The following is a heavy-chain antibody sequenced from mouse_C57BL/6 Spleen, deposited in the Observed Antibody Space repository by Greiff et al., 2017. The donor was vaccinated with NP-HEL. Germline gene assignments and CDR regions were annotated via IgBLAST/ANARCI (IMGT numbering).Heavy chain of an antibody. CDR1: GYTFTSYW. CDR2: IDPSDSET. J-gene: IGHJ3*01. Sequence: QVQLQQPGAELVRPGSSVKLSCKASGYTFTSYWMHWVKQRPIQGLEWIGNIDPSDSETHYNQKFKDKATLTVDKSSSTAYMQLSSLTSEDSAVYYCAREDSSGYKAGFAYWGHRTLVTVSA. V-gene: IGHV1-52*01. D-gene: IGHD3-2*02. CDR3: AREDSSGYKAGFAY.